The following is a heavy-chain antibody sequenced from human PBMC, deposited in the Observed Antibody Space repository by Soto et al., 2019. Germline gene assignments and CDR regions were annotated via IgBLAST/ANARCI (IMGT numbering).Heavy chain of an antibody. CDR2: IYFSGRT. CDR3: ARVPIDTYMIYSSDP. CDR1: GDSVSSGDYY. Sequence: SETLSLTCTVSGDSVSSGDYYWTWIRQPPGKGLEWVGHIYFSGRTNYIPSLESRVTISLDTSKNQFSLKLTSVTAADTAVYYCARVPIDTYMIYSSDPWGQGTLVTV. D-gene: IGHD3-16*01. J-gene: IGHJ5*02. V-gene: IGHV4-61*08.